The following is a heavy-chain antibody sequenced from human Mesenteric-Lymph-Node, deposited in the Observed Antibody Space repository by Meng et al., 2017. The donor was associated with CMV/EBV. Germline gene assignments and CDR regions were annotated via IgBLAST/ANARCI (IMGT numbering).Heavy chain of an antibody. D-gene: IGHD2-2*01. V-gene: IGHV3-11*01. Sequence: GGSLRLSCTGSGFVFSDYYMSWMRQAPGKRLEWVSYISNSGGIIHYADSVKGRFTISRDNAKNSLFLQMNSLRADDTAVYYCARDVDQLPNADWGQGTLVTVSS. CDR3: ARDVDQLPNAD. J-gene: IGHJ4*02. CDR1: GFVFSDYY. CDR2: ISNSGGII.